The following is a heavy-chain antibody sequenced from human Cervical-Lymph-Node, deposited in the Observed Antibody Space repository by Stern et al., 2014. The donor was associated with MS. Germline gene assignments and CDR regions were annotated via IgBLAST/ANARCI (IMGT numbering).Heavy chain of an antibody. D-gene: IGHD3-10*01. CDR1: GFTFSDSY. CDR2: ISRGGSNI. V-gene: IGHV3-11*01. J-gene: IGHJ6*02. Sequence: VQLVESGGGLVKPGGSLRLSCAASGFTFSDSYMNWIRQAPGKGLEWISYISRGGSNIIYADSVKGRVIISRDNAKNSLYLQMNSLRAEDTAVYYCARGFNDYYGMDVWGQGTMVTVSS. CDR3: ARGFNDYYGMDV.